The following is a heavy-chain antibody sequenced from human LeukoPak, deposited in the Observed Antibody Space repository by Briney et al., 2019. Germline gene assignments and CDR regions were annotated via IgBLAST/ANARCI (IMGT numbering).Heavy chain of an antibody. V-gene: IGHV3-11*01. J-gene: IGHJ4*02. CDR1: GFTFSGYY. CDR3: ARKSRYYDSSGYIGY. D-gene: IGHD3-22*01. Sequence: GGSLRLSCAASGFTFSGYYMSWIRQAPGKGLEWVSYISSSGSTIYYADSVKGRFTISRDNAKNSLYLQMNSLRAEDTAVYYCARKSRYYDSSGYIGYWGQGTLVTVSS. CDR2: ISSSGSTI.